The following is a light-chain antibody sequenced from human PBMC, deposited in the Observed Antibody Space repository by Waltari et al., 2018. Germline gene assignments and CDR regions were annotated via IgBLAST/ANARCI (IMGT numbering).Light chain of an antibody. V-gene: IGLV3-10*01. CDR1: RLPTKL. Sequence: SFDLTQPPSVSVSPGQAASATCSGDRLPTKLAYWFQKKSGQAPVLIIYDDNKRPSGIPERFSASSSGTMATLTISGAQVEDEADYFCYTEDSTWGAFGGGTKLTVL. CDR2: DDN. J-gene: IGLJ2*01. CDR3: YTEDSTWGA.